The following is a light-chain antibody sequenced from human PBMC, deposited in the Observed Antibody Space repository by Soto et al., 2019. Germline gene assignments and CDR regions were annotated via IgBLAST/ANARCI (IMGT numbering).Light chain of an antibody. CDR2: DNS. Sequence: QSALTQPPSVSGAPGQRVTISCTGSSSNIGEGNNVHWYQQLPVTAPKLLIYDNSNRPSGVPDRFSGSKSGTSASLAITGLQAEDEADYFCQSYASSVNGLYGFGNGAKVTV. V-gene: IGLV1-40*01. CDR1: SSNIGEGNN. J-gene: IGLJ1*01. CDR3: QSYASSVNGLYG.